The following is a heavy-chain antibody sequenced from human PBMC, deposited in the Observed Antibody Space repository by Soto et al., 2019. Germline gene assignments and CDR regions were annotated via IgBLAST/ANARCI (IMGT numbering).Heavy chain of an antibody. D-gene: IGHD6-13*01. CDR2: ISSSGSTV. Sequence: EVQLVESGGGLVQPGGSLRLSCAASGFTFSTYSMNWVRQAPGKGLEWVSYISSSGSTVHYIDSVRGRFTISRDKAENSLYLQMKGRRDEDTAVYYCARGSGWLDYWGQGTLVTVSS. V-gene: IGHV3-48*02. CDR1: GFTFSTYS. CDR3: ARGSGWLDY. J-gene: IGHJ4*02.